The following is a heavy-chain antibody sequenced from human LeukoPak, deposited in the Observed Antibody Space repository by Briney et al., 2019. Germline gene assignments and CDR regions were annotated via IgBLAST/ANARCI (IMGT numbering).Heavy chain of an antibody. CDR2: IYYSGST. D-gene: IGHD1-1*01. Sequence: SETLFLTCTVSGGSISGYYWHWIRQSPGKGLKWIGYIYYSGSTNYNPSLESRVTISVDTSKNQFSLKLSSVTAADTAVYYCARQRSRTAADFWGQGTLVTVCS. CDR1: GGSISGYY. CDR3: ARQRSRTAADF. V-gene: IGHV4-59*08. J-gene: IGHJ4*02.